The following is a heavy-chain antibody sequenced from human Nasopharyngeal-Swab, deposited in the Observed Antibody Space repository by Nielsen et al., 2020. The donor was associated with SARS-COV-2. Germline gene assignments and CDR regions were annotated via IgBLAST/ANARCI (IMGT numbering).Heavy chain of an antibody. CDR1: GGPISSRSSY. CDR3: AREPSGGPGY. V-gene: IGHV4-31*03. Sequence: SETLSLTCTVSGGPISSRSSYWGWIRQHPGKGLEWIGYIYYSGSTYYNPSLKSRVTISVDTSKNQFSLKLSSVTAADTAVYYCAREPSGGPGYWGQGTLVTVSS. D-gene: IGHD2-8*02. CDR2: IYYSGST. J-gene: IGHJ4*02.